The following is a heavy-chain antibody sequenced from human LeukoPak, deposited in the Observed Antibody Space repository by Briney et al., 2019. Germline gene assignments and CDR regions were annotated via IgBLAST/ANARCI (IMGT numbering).Heavy chain of an antibody. CDR2: ISWNSGSI. V-gene: IGHV3-9*01. CDR3: AKSSGDSYFDY. J-gene: IGHJ4*02. CDR1: GFTFDDYA. D-gene: IGHD3-10*01. Sequence: GGSLRLSCAASGFTFDDYAMHWVRHAPGKGLEWVSRISWNSGSIGYADSVKGRFTISRDNAKNSLYLQMNSLRAEDAAVYYCAKSSGDSYFDYWGQGTLVTVSS.